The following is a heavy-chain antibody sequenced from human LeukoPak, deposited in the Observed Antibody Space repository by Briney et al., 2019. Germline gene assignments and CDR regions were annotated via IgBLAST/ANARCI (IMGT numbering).Heavy chain of an antibody. CDR1: GGSISSGNYY. V-gene: IGHV4-39*07. CDR2: MSYGGTA. D-gene: IGHD5-12*01. Sequence: SETLSLTCIVSGGSISSGNYYWGWIRQPPGKELEWIGSMSYGGTAFYKSSLRSRVTLSVETSRKQFSLNLRSVTAADTAVYYCVRDRRDYSGSCLDSWGQGTLVTVSS. CDR3: VRDRRDYSGSCLDS. J-gene: IGHJ5*01.